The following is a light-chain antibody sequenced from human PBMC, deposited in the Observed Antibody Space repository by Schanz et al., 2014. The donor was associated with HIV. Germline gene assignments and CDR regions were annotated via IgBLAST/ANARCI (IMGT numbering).Light chain of an antibody. V-gene: IGLV1-40*01. CDR1: SSNIGAGYD. CDR2: GNN. CDR3: SSYTSSSTV. Sequence: QSVLTQPPSVSGAPGQRVTISCAGSSSNIGAGYDVHWYHHLPGSAPKLLISGNNNRPSGVSNRFSGSKSGNTASLTISGLQAEDEADYYCSSYTSSSTVFGGGTKLTVL. J-gene: IGLJ2*01.